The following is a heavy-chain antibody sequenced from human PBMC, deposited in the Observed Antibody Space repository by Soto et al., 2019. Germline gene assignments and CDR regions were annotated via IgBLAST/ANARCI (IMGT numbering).Heavy chain of an antibody. Sequence: LRLSCAASGITFNRNGMHWVRQAPGKGLEWVAVIWYDGSKTAYSDSVKGRFTISRDNAKNTLYLQMNSVRDEDTAIYYCARDRSAGDYFYYGMDVWGQGTTVTVSS. V-gene: IGHV3-33*01. D-gene: IGHD1-1*01. CDR1: GITFNRNG. CDR3: ARDRSAGDYFYYGMDV. CDR2: IWYDGSKT. J-gene: IGHJ6*02.